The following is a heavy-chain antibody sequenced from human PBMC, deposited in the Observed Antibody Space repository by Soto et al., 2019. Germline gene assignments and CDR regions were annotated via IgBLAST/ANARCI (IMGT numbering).Heavy chain of an antibody. CDR2: IWYDGSNK. V-gene: IGHV3-33*01. J-gene: IGHJ4*02. D-gene: IGHD3-3*01. CDR1: GFTFSSYG. Sequence: QVQLVESGGGVVQPGRSLRLSCAASGFTFSSYGMHWVSQAPGKGLEWVAVIWYDGSNKYYADSVKGRFTISRDNSKNTLYLQMNSLRAEDTAVYYCARAPHDFWSGYSDYWGQGTLVTVSS. CDR3: ARAPHDFWSGYSDY.